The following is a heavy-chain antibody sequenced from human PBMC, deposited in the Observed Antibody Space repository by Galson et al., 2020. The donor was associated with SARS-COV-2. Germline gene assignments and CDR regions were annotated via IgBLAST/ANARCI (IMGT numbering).Heavy chain of an antibody. V-gene: IGHV3-23*01. CDR1: GFTFSSYA. D-gene: IGHD3-16*01. Sequence: GESPKITCAASGFTFSSYAMSWVRQAPGQGLEWVSAISGSGGSPYYADSVKGRFTISRDNSKNTLYLQMNSLRAEDTAVYYCAKDAGFLWVLREVYWGWGTLVTVSS. CDR2: ISGSGGSP. J-gene: IGHJ4*02. CDR3: AKDAGFLWVLREVY.